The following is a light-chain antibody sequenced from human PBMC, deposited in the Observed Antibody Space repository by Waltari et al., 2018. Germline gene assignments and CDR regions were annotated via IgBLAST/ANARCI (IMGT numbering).Light chain of an antibody. Sequence: ENQMPQSPSPVSASVGDRVTITCRAGQDISSALAWYQQTPGQAPNLLIYAVSSLQSGVPSRFSGSGSGTDFTLKISSLQPEDLATYYCQQGSSFPPTFGQGTKVEIK. CDR2: AVS. CDR3: QQGSSFPPT. V-gene: IGKV1-12*01. CDR1: QDISSA. J-gene: IGKJ1*01.